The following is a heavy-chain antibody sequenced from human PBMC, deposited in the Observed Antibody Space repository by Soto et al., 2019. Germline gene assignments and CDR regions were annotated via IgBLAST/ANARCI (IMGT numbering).Heavy chain of an antibody. D-gene: IGHD6-6*01. CDR2: IRSSTTI. CDR1: GFSFRDHS. V-gene: IGHV3-48*02. CDR3: ARDLSSAFDH. Sequence: DVQLVESGGGLVQRGGSLRLSCTASGFSFRDHSMNWVRQAPGRGLEWISYIRSSTTISYADTVKGRFTISRDNAENPLYLQMNSLRDEDTAVYFWARDLSSAFDHWGQGALVTVSS. J-gene: IGHJ4*02.